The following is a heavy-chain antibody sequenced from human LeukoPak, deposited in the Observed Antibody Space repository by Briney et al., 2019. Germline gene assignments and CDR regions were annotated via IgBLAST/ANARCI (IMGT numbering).Heavy chain of an antibody. V-gene: IGHV3-66*02. J-gene: IGHJ5*02. CDR2: INSGGRT. CDR3: ARDLRWFDP. CDR1: GFTVSSNY. Sequence: PGGSLRLSCAASGFTVSSNYMSRVRQAPGKGLEWVSVINSGGRTYYADSVKGRFTISRDNSKNTLYLQMNSLRAEDTAVYYCARDLRWFDPWGQGTLVTVSS.